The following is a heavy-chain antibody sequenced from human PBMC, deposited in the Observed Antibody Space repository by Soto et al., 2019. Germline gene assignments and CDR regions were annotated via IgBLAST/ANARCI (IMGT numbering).Heavy chain of an antibody. J-gene: IGHJ6*02. CDR1: GGSISGYY. Sequence: SETLSLTCTVSGGSISGYYWNWIRQPAGKGLEWIGRIYTSGSTNYNPSLKSRVTMSVDTSKNQFSLKLSSVTAADTAVYYCARGRNYFGMDVWGQGTTVTVSS. V-gene: IGHV4-4*07. CDR2: IYTSGST. CDR3: ARGRNYFGMDV.